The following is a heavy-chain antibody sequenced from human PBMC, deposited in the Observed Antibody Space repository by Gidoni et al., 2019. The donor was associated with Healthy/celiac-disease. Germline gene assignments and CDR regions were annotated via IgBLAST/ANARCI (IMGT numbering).Heavy chain of an antibody. CDR3: ATDHQGGWELRY. J-gene: IGHJ4*02. V-gene: IGHV1-24*01. CDR2: FDPEDGET. CDR1: GYTLTELS. D-gene: IGHD1-26*01. Sequence: QVQLVQSGAEVKKPGASVKVSCKVSGYTLTELSMHWVRQAPGKGLEWMGVFDPEDGETIYAQKFQGRVTMTEETSTDTAYMELSSLRSEDTAVYYCATDHQGGWELRYWGQGTLVTVSS.